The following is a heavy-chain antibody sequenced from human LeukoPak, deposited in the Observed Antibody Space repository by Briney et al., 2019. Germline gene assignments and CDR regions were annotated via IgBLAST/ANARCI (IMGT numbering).Heavy chain of an antibody. D-gene: IGHD3-10*01. CDR1: GGSISSSSYY. V-gene: IGHV4-39*07. CDR3: ARLYGSGSYRVNYYYYYYMDV. J-gene: IGHJ6*03. Sequence: SETLSLTCTVSGGSISSSSYYWGWIRQPPGKGLEWIGSIYYSGSTYYNPSLKSRVTISVDTSKNQFSLKLSSVTAADTAVYYCARLYGSGSYRVNYYYYYYMDVWGKGTTVTVSS. CDR2: IYYSGST.